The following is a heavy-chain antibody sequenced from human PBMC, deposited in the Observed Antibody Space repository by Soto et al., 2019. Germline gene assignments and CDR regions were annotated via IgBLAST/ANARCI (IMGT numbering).Heavy chain of an antibody. CDR2: IWYDGSNK. D-gene: IGHD3-22*01. CDR1: GFTFSSYG. Sequence: GGSLRLSCAASGFTFSSYGMHWVRQAPGKGLEWVAVIWYDGSNKYYADSVKGRFTISRDNSKNTLYLQMNSLRAEDTAVYYCARDLSYYYDSSGYDPIADYWGQGTLVTVSS. V-gene: IGHV3-33*01. J-gene: IGHJ4*02. CDR3: ARDLSYYYDSSGYDPIADY.